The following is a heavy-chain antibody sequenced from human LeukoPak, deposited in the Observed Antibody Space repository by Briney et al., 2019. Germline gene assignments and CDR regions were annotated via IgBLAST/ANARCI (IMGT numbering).Heavy chain of an antibody. D-gene: IGHD3-22*01. Sequence: SETLSLTCAVYGGSFSGYYWSWIRQPPGKGLEWIGEINHSGSTNYNPSLKSQVTISVDTSKNQFSLKLSSVTAADTAMYYCASEYYYDSSGYSRHAFDIWGQGTMVTVSS. CDR3: ASEYYYDSSGYSRHAFDI. CDR2: INHSGST. J-gene: IGHJ3*02. CDR1: GGSFSGYY. V-gene: IGHV4-34*01.